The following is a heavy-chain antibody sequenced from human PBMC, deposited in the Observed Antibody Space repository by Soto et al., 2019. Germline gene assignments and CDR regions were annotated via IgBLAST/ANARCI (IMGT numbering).Heavy chain of an antibody. Sequence: SETLSLTCAVYGESFSGYYWSWIRQPPGKGLEWIGEINHSGSTNYNPSLKSRVTISVDTSKNQFSLKLSSVTAADTAVYYCVRGRSSGYYLYYYYGMDVWGQGTTVTVSS. J-gene: IGHJ6*02. CDR3: VRGRSSGYYLYYYYGMDV. CDR2: INHSGST. V-gene: IGHV4-34*01. CDR1: GESFSGYY. D-gene: IGHD3-22*01.